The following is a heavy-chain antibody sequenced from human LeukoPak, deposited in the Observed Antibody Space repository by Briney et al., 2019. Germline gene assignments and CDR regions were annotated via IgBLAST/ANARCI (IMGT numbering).Heavy chain of an antibody. CDR2: ISGSGGST. CDR1: GFTFSSYA. Sequence: PGGSLRLSCAASGFTFSSYAMSWVRQAPGKGLEWVSAISGSGGSTYYADSVKGRFTISRDNSKNTLYLQMNSLRAEDTAVYYCAKATRGYCSSTSCYPIRYWGQGTLVTVSS. J-gene: IGHJ4*02. V-gene: IGHV3-23*01. CDR3: AKATRGYCSSTSCYPIRY. D-gene: IGHD2-2*01.